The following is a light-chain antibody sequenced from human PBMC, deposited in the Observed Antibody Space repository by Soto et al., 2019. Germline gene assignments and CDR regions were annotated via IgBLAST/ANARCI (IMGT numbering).Light chain of an antibody. CDR3: QQYYNWRPR. V-gene: IGKV3-15*01. Sequence: ELVLTPSPATLSVSPGDTASLSCRASQSISTSLAWYQQKPGQPPRLLFYAASTRATGVPARFSGSGSGTEFPLTISRLQSEDFAVYYCQQYYNWRPRFGQGTKVDIK. J-gene: IGKJ1*01. CDR2: AAS. CDR1: QSISTS.